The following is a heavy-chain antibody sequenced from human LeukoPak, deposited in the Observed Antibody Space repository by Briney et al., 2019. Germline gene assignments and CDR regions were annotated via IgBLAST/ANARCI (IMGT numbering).Heavy chain of an antibody. V-gene: IGHV3-33*01. CDR3: AGDRITSGSYYTDY. J-gene: IGHJ4*02. D-gene: IGHD3-10*01. Sequence: GGSLRLSCAASGFTFSTFAMHWVRQAPGKGLEWVAAIWYDGSNDYYVDSVKGRFTISRDNSKNTLFLQMNRLRAEDTAVYCCAGDRITSGSYYTDYWGQGTLVTVSS. CDR2: IWYDGSND. CDR1: GFTFSTFA.